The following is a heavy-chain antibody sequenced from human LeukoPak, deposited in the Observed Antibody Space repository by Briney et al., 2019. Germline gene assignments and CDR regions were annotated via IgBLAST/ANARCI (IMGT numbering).Heavy chain of an antibody. CDR3: ARTITMVRGVIIMGNWFDP. CDR2: ISSSSSYI. Sequence: GGSLRLSCAASGFTFSSYSMNWVRQAPGKGLEWVSSISSSSSYIYYADSVKGRFTISRDNAKNSLYLQMNSLRAEDTAVYYCARTITMVRGVIIMGNWFDPWGQGTLVTVSS. J-gene: IGHJ5*02. CDR1: GFTFSSYS. D-gene: IGHD3-10*01. V-gene: IGHV3-21*01.